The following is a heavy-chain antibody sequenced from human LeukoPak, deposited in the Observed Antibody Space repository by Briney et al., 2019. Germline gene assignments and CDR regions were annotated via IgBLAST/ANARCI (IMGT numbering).Heavy chain of an antibody. CDR1: GYAFTSYD. CDR2: MNPNSGNT. CDR3: AKVSSTSPGDYYYYMDV. D-gene: IGHD2-2*01. V-gene: IGHV1-8*03. Sequence: ASVKVSCKASGYAFTSYDINWVRHATGQGLEWMGWMNPNSGNTGYAQKFQGRVTITRNTSISTAYMELSSLRSEDTAVYYCAKVSSTSPGDYYYYMDVWGKGTTVTISS. J-gene: IGHJ6*03.